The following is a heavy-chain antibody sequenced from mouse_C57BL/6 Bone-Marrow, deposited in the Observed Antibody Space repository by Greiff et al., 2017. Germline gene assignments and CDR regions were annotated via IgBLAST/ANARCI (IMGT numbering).Heavy chain of an antibody. CDR3: TTGSDYFDY. J-gene: IGHJ2*01. Sequence: EVQLQQSGAELVRPGASVKLSCTASGFNIKDDYMHWVKQRPEQGLEWIGWIDPANGDTEYASKFQGKATITADTSSNTAYLQLSSLTSEDTAVCYCTTGSDYFDYWGQGTALTVSS. CDR1: GFNIKDDY. CDR2: IDPANGDT. V-gene: IGHV14-4*01. D-gene: IGHD1-1*02.